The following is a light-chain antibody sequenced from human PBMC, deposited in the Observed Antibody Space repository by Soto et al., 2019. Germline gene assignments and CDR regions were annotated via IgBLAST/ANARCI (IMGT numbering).Light chain of an antibody. J-gene: IGLJ2*01. Sequence: QSVLTQPPSVSAAPGQRVTISCSGSTSNIGNNYVSWYQQLPGTAPKLLIYDNNKRPSGIPDRFSGSKSGTSGTLGITGLQTGDEADYYCVTCDSSLSAVVFGGGTKLTVL. V-gene: IGLV1-51*01. CDR3: VTCDSSLSAVV. CDR1: TSNIGNNY. CDR2: DNN.